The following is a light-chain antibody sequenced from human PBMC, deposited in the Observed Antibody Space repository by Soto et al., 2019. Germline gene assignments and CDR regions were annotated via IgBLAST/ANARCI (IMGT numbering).Light chain of an antibody. J-gene: IGKJ1*01. V-gene: IGKV3-20*01. Sequence: EIVLTQSPGPLSSSPGERATLSCRASQSIDTRYFAWYQHKPGQAPRLLIYATSSRATGIPDRFGGSGSGTDFTLTIDRLEPEDFAVYYCQQYFASSWTFGQGTKVDIK. CDR2: ATS. CDR3: QQYFASSWT. CDR1: QSIDTRY.